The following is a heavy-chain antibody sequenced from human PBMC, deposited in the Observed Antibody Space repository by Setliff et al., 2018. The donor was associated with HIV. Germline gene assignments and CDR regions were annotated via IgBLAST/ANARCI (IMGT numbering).Heavy chain of an antibody. D-gene: IGHD3-16*01. V-gene: IGHV4-39*01. J-gene: IGHJ4*02. Sequence: SETLSLTCTVSGGSVSDTRYYWGWIRQPTGKGLEWIGTIYYSGDTQYSPSFKSRVTISVDTSKNQFSLKVISVTAADTAVYYCVRMEATRPPRGLDYWGQGTLVTVSS. CDR1: GGSVSDTRYY. CDR3: VRMEATRPPRGLDY. CDR2: IYYSGDT.